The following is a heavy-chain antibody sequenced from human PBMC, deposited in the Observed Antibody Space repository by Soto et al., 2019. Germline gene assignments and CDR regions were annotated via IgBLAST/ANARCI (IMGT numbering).Heavy chain of an antibody. CDR1: GGSISSDY. Sequence: QVQLQESGPGLVKPSETLSLTCTVSGGSISSDYWSWIRQPPGKGLEGFGYIYYSGSTNYYPSLKSRLTISADTSKNQFPLKQSSVTAAETAVDYWARDGGDYYYGMDVWGQGTTVTVSS. J-gene: IGHJ6*02. V-gene: IGHV4-59*01. D-gene: IGHD3-16*01. CDR3: ARDGGDYYYGMDV. CDR2: IYYSGST.